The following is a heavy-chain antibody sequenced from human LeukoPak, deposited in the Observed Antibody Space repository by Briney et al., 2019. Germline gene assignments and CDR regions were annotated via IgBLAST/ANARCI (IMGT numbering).Heavy chain of an antibody. V-gene: IGHV4-61*02. CDR2: IYTSGST. J-gene: IGHJ4*02. CDR3: ASGDYGDYPLDY. CDR1: GGSISSGSYY. Sequence: SETLSLTCTVSGGSISSGSYYWSWIRQPAGKGLEWIGRIYTSGSTNYNPSLKSRVTISVDTSKNQFSLKLSSVTAADTAVYYCASGDYGDYPLDYWGQGTLVTVSS. D-gene: IGHD4-17*01.